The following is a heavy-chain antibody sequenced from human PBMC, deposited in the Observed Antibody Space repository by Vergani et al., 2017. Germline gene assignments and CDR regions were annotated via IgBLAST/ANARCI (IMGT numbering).Heavy chain of an antibody. CDR3: ASSGPYCTSGSCTAI. CDR2: IHTGGST. Sequence: QVKLQESGPGLLKPSQTLSLTCTVSGESIRSGSHYWSWIRQPAGKGPEWIGHIHTGGSTDLNPPFKIRVSISVDTSKSQFSLTRNSVTVADTADYYCASSGPYCTSGSCTAIWGQGTLVTVSS. D-gene: IGHD2-15*01. V-gene: IGHV4-61*02. CDR1: GESIRSGSHY. J-gene: IGHJ4*02.